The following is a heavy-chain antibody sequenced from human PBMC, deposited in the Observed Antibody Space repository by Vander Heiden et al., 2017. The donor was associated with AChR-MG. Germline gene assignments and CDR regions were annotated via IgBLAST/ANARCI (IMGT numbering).Heavy chain of an antibody. D-gene: IGHD2-2*01. CDR1: GYSFTSYW. CDR2: IYPGDPDA. Sequence: EVQLVQSGAEGKKPGESLKISCTGSGYSFTSYWIGWVRQRPGKGLEWMGIIYPGDPDARYSPSFQGQVTISADKSITTAYLQWGSLKASDTAMYYCARHLVAPDYWGQGTLVTVSS. V-gene: IGHV5-51*01. CDR3: ARHLVAPDY. J-gene: IGHJ4*02.